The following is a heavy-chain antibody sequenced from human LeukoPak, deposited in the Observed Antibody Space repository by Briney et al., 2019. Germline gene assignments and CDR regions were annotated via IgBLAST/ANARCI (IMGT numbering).Heavy chain of an antibody. J-gene: IGHJ4*02. CDR2: INPNSGDT. CDR3: ARDPVGATAGDDY. D-gene: IGHD1-26*01. Sequence: GASVKVSCKASGYTFTSYAMHWVRQAPGQRLEWMGWINPNSGDTNYAQKFQGRVTMTRDTSISTAYMELSRLRSDDTAVYYCARDPVGATAGDDYWGQGTLVTASS. CDR1: GYTFTSYA. V-gene: IGHV1-2*02.